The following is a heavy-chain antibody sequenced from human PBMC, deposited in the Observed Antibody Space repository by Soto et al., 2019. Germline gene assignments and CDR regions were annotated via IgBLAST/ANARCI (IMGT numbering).Heavy chain of an antibody. J-gene: IGHJ4*02. CDR2: IVVGSGNT. CDR1: GFTFTNSA. Sequence: GASVKVSCKASGFTFTNSAVQWVRQARGQRLEWIGWIVVGSGNTNYAQKFQERVTITRDMSTSTAYMELSSLRSEDTAVYYCARERTVAGNDYWGQGTLVTVSS. CDR3: ARERTVAGNDY. V-gene: IGHV1-58*01. D-gene: IGHD6-19*01.